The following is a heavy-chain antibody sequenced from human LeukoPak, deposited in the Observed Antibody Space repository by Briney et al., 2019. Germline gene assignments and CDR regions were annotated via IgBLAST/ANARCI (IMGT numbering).Heavy chain of an antibody. CDR3: ARAHNWGDFDY. Sequence: GGSLRLSCAASGFTVSSNYMSWVRQAPGKGLEWVSVIYSGGSTYYADSVKGRFTISRDKSKNTLYLQMNSLRAEDTAVYYCARAHNWGDFDYWGQGTLVTVSS. CDR1: GFTVSSNY. J-gene: IGHJ4*02. V-gene: IGHV3-53*01. D-gene: IGHD7-27*01. CDR2: IYSGGST.